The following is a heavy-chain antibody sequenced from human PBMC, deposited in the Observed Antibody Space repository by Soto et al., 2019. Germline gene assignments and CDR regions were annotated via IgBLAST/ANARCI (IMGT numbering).Heavy chain of an antibody. Sequence: QVQLVQSGAEVKKPGASVKVSCKASGYTFTNYGISWVRQAPGQGLEWMGWISTFSGNTNYAQKLQGRVTMTTDTSTSTAYMELTSLRSDDMAVYYCXXDYXXXTTPWYFDLWGRGTLVTVSS. CDR2: ISTFSGNT. V-gene: IGHV1-18*03. J-gene: IGHJ2*01. CDR3: XXDYXXXTTPWYFDL. CDR1: GYTFTNYG. D-gene: IGHD2-2*01.